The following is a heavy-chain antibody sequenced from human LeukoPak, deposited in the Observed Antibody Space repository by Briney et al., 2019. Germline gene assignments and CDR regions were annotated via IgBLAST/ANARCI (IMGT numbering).Heavy chain of an antibody. CDR3: ARGYYGDYEAFFDC. CDR1: GYTFTSYA. CDR2: INAGNGNT. V-gene: IGHV1-3*01. J-gene: IGHJ4*02. Sequence: GASVKVSCKASGYTFTSYAMHWVRQAPGQRLEWMGWINAGNGNTKYSQKFQGRVTITADESTSTAYMELSSLRSEDTAVYYCARGYYGDYEAFFDCWGQGTLVTVSS. D-gene: IGHD4-17*01.